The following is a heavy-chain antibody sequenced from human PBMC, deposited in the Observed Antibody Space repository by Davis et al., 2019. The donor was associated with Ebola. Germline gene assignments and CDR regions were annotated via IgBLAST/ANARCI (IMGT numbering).Heavy chain of an antibody. V-gene: IGHV3-33*01. CDR3: ARDYYGGMNYYYGMDV. CDR2: IWYDGSNK. CDR1: GFTFTSYG. D-gene: IGHD4-23*01. J-gene: IGHJ6*02. Sequence: PGGSLRPSCAASGFTFTSYGMHWVRQAPGKGLEWVAVIWYDGSNKYYADSVKGRFTISRDNSKNTLYLQMNSLRAEDTAVYYCARDYYGGMNYYYGMDVWGQGTTVTVSS.